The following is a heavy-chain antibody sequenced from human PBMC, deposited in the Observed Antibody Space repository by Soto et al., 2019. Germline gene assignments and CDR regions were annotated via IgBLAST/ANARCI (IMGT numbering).Heavy chain of an antibody. CDR2: IYWYDDN. CDR3: AHRVLSTVFGVVTMAAIYFDF. J-gene: IGHJ4*02. Sequence: QLTLNEAGPTQVKPRQTLTLTCTVSGFSHTTSGVGVGWIRQYPEKPPEGLALIYWYDDNRNNQYVKSRLTITKASSKNQVVLTMSDLDPADPATYDCAHRVLSTVFGVVTMAAIYFDFWGQGTQVAVSS. CDR1: GFSHTTSGVG. V-gene: IGHV2-5*01. D-gene: IGHD3-3*01.